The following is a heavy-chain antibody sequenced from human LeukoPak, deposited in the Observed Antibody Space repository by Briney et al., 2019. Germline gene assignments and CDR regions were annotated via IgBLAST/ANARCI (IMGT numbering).Heavy chain of an antibody. CDR1: GYTFTSYY. CDR3: AREGYCSGGSCYLDAFDI. D-gene: IGHD2-15*01. V-gene: IGHV1-46*01. CDR2: INPSGGST. Sequence: GASVKVSCKASGYTFTSYYMHWVRQAPGQGLEWMGIINPSGGSTSYAQKLQGRVTMTTDTSTSTAYMELRSLRSDDTAVYYCAREGYCSGGSCYLDAFDIWGQGTMVTASS. J-gene: IGHJ3*02.